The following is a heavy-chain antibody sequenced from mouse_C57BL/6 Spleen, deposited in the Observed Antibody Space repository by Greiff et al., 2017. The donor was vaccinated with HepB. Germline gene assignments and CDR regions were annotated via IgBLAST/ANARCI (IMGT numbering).Heavy chain of an antibody. Sequence: QVQLQQPGAELVRPGSSVKLSCKASGYTFTSYWMHWVKQRPIQGLEWIGNIDPSDSETHYNQKFKDKATLTVDKSSSTAYMQLSSLTSEDSAVYYCARSGYYGNYRGFAYWGQGTLVTVSA. CDR2: IDPSDSET. D-gene: IGHD2-1*01. CDR1: GYTFTSYW. CDR3: ARSGYYGNYRGFAY. V-gene: IGHV1-52*01. J-gene: IGHJ3*01.